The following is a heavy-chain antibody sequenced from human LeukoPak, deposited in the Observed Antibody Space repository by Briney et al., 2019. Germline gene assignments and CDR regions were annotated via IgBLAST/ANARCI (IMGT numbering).Heavy chain of an antibody. J-gene: IGHJ4*02. CDR2: IYYSGST. D-gene: IGHD2-15*01. CDR3: ARADIVVVVAAWAYFDY. Sequence: SETLSLTCTVSGGSISSSSHYWGWIRQPPGKGLEWIGSIYYSGSTYYNPSLKSRVTISVDTSKNQFSLKLSSVTAADTAVYYCARADIVVVVAAWAYFDYWGQGTLVTVSS. V-gene: IGHV4-39*01. CDR1: GGSISSSSHY.